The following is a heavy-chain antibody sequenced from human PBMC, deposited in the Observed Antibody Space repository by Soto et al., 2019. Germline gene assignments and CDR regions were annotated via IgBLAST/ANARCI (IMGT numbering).Heavy chain of an antibody. Sequence: GGSLRLSCAASGFIFENFGMSWVRQAPGKGLEWISSISGSGFKKYYADSVKGRFTISRDNSKSTVYLELNNLSAEDTAVYHCAKNQGVELVPLATVDWFDPWGQGSVVTVST. CDR3: AKNQGVELVPLATVDWFDP. CDR1: GFIFENFG. D-gene: IGHD1-26*01. J-gene: IGHJ5*02. CDR2: ISGSGFKK. V-gene: IGHV3-23*01.